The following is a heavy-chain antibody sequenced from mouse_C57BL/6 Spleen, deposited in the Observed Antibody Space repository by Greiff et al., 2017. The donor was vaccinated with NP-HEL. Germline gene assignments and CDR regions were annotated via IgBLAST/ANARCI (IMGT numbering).Heavy chain of an antibody. CDR1: GYTFTSYW. D-gene: IGHD1-1*01. Sequence: QVQLQQPGAELVKPGASVKLSCKASGYTFTSYWMHWVKQRPGRGLEWIGRIDPNCGGTKYNEKFKSKATLTVDKPSSTAYVQLSSLTSEDSAVYYCARSYYGSSYDAMDYWGQGTSVTVSS. V-gene: IGHV1-72*01. CDR3: ARSYYGSSYDAMDY. J-gene: IGHJ4*01. CDR2: IDPNCGGT.